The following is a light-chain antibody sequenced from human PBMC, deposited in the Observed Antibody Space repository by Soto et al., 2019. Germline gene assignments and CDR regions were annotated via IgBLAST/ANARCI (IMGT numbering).Light chain of an antibody. CDR2: DVS. CDR1: SSDVGGYNY. CDR3: SSYTSSSTLNYV. Sequence: QSALTQPASVSGSPGQSITLSCTGTSSDVGGYNYVSWYQQHPGKAPKLMIYDVSNRPSGVSNRFSGSKSGNTASLTISGLQAEDEADYYCSSYTSSSTLNYVFGTGTKLTVL. V-gene: IGLV2-14*01. J-gene: IGLJ1*01.